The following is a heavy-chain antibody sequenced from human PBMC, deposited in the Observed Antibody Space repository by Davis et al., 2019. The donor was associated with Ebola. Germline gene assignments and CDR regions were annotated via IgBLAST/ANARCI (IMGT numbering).Heavy chain of an antibody. CDR1: GYTFTSYG. V-gene: IGHV1-18*04. D-gene: IGHD1-1*01. CDR2: INPHNGNT. CDR3: ARAQFPTTSDH. Sequence: ASVTVSCKASGYTFTSYGITWVRQAPGQGLEWLGWINPHNGNTNYAQNVQGRVTMTTDTSTSTACMEVGSLRSDDRAVYYCARAQFPTTSDHWGQGTLVTVSS. J-gene: IGHJ4*02.